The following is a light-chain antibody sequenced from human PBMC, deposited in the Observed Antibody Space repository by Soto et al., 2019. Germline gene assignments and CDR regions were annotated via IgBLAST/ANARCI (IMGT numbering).Light chain of an antibody. CDR3: QQYGSSGT. CDR1: QSFSSGY. V-gene: IGKV3-20*01. CDR2: DTS. Sequence: EIVLRQSPGTLSLSPGERATLSCRASQSFSSGYLAWYQQKPGQAPRVLIFDTSRRATGVPDRFSGSGSGTDFTLTISRLEPDDFAVYYCQQYGSSGTFGQGTRLEIK. J-gene: IGKJ5*01.